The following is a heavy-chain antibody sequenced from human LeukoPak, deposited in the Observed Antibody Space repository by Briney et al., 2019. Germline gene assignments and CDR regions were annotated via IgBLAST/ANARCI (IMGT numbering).Heavy chain of an antibody. Sequence: GESLKISCKGFGYNFSKYWIGWVRQTSGKGLEWMGIIYPGDSDTRYSPSFQGQVTISADKSISTAYLQWSSLKASDTAMYYCARQYDSSGYLKHWGQGTLVTVSS. V-gene: IGHV5-51*01. CDR2: IYPGDSDT. D-gene: IGHD3-22*01. CDR3: ARQYDSSGYLKH. CDR1: GYNFSKYW. J-gene: IGHJ1*01.